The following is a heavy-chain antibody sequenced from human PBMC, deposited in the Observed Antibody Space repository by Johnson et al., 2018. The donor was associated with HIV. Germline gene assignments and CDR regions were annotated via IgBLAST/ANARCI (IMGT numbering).Heavy chain of an antibody. V-gene: IGHV3-30*02. J-gene: IGHJ3*02. D-gene: IGHD6-19*01. Sequence: QVQLVESGGGVVQPGRSLRLSCTASGFTFSSYGMHWVRQAPGKGLEWVAFIRYDGSNKYYADSVKGRFTISRDNSKNTLYLQMNSLRAEDTAVYYCANIGSGWSHDAFDIWGQGTMVTVSS. CDR2: IRYDGSNK. CDR1: GFTFSSYG. CDR3: ANIGSGWSHDAFDI.